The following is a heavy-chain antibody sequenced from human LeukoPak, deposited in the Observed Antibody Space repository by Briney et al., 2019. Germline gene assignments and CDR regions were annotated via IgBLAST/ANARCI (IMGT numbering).Heavy chain of an antibody. D-gene: IGHD5-18*01. CDR3: ARVGYSHLYYYYGMDV. J-gene: IGHJ6*02. V-gene: IGHV4-59*01. Sequence: PSETLSLTCTVSGGSISSYYWSWIRQPPGKGLEWIGYIYYSGSTNYNPSLKSRVTISVDTSKNQFSLKLSSVTAADTAVYYCARVGYSHLYYYYGMDVWGQGTTVTVSS. CDR1: GGSISSYY. CDR2: IYYSGST.